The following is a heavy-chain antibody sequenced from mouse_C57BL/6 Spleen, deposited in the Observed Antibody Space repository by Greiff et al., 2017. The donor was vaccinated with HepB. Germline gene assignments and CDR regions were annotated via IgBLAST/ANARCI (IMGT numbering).Heavy chain of an antibody. Sequence: QVQLQQSGAELVKPGASVKMSCKASGYTFTSYWITWVKQRPGQGLEWIGDIYPGSGSTNYNEKFKSKATLTVDTSSSTAYMQLSSLTSEDSAVYYCAREGVLLRLAWFAYWGQGTLVTVSA. J-gene: IGHJ3*01. D-gene: IGHD1-1*01. CDR3: AREGVLLRLAWFAY. CDR1: GYTFTSYW. V-gene: IGHV1-55*01. CDR2: IYPGSGST.